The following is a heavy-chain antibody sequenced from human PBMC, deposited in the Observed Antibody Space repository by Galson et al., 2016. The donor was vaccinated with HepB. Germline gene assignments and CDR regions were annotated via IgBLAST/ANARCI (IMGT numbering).Heavy chain of an antibody. CDR2: IDASGSA. CDR3: ARDLGGIDP. CDR1: GASISSGGYF. D-gene: IGHD3-16*01. V-gene: IGHV4-31*03. Sequence: LSLTCTVSGASISSGGYFWNWIRQHSVKGLEWLGYIDASGSAYYNPSLKSRVTISIDTSKNQFSLKVNSVTAADTAVYHCARDLGGIDPWGQGTLVTVSS. J-gene: IGHJ5*02.